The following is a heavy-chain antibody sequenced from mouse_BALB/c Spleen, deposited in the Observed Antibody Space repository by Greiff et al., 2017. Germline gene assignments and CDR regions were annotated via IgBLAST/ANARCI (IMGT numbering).Heavy chain of an antibody. J-gene: IGHJ2*01. CDR1: GFTFSNYW. CDR3: TRILYFDY. CDR2: IRLKSNNYAT. V-gene: IGHV6-6*02. Sequence: EVHLVESGGGLVQPGGSMKLSCVASGFTFSNYWMNWVRQSPEKGLEWVAEIRLKSNNYATHYAESVKGRFTISRDDSKSSVYLQMNNLRAEDTGIYYCTRILYFDYWGQGTTLTVSS.